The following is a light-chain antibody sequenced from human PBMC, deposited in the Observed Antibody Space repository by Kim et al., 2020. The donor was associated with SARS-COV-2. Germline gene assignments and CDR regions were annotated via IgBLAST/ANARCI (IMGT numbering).Light chain of an antibody. J-gene: IGKJ1*01. Sequence: EVVLTQSPGTLSLSPGESATLSCRASQSVRTSKLAWYQHRPGQAPRLLVYETSIRATGIPDRFSGSGSGTDFTLTISRLEAEDFAVYYCQQNDNSPQTFGRGTKVDIK. CDR3: QQNDNSPQT. V-gene: IGKV3-20*01. CDR2: ETS. CDR1: QSVRTSK.